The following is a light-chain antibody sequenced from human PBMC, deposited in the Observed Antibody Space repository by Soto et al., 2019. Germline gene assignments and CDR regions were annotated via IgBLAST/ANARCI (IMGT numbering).Light chain of an antibody. J-gene: IGKJ1*01. Sequence: IQMTQSPSTLSASVGDRVTFTCRASQTISTWLAWYQQKPGEAPKLLIYKASTLEVGVPSRFSASGSGTDFTLTINTLQAADFPTYYCQQDHSYPWTFGQGTKV. CDR3: QQDHSYPWT. CDR1: QTISTW. V-gene: IGKV1-5*03. CDR2: KAS.